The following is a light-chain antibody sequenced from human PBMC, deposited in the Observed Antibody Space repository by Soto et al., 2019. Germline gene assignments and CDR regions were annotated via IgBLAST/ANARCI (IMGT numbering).Light chain of an antibody. Sequence: DIHMTQSPSTLPASVGDRVTITCRASQSISNWLAWYQQKPGKAPNLLIYDDSSLQSGVPSRFSGSGFGTEFTLTISSLQPGDFATYYCQQYSSRSTFGQGTKVDIK. CDR3: QQYSSRST. CDR1: QSISNW. CDR2: DDS. V-gene: IGKV1-5*01. J-gene: IGKJ1*01.